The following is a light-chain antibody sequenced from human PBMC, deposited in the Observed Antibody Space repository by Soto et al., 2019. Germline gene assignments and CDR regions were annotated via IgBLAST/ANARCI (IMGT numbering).Light chain of an antibody. J-gene: IGLJ1*01. CDR2: EVT. V-gene: IGLV2-23*02. Sequence: QSSLTQPASVSGSLGQSITISCNRPSVDVWSFNFVSWYQQHPDKAPQVLIYEVTKRPPGVSNRFSGSKSGNTASLTISGLQADDEADYYCCSDAGSSSYVFGTGTKVTVL. CDR3: CSDAGSSSYV. CDR1: SVDVWSFNF.